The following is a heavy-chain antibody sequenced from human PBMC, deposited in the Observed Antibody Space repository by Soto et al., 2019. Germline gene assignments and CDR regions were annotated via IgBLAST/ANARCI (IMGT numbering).Heavy chain of an antibody. Sequence: QVQLVESVGGVVQPGRSLRLSCAASGFNFNYYGMHWVRQAPGRGLEWVALIWFDGTNEYYADSVKGRFTISRDNGKNTLHLQMNSLRAEDTAVYYCVSDKEIATRPGAAGYWGQGTLVTVSS. CDR3: VSDKEIATRPGAAGY. CDR1: GFNFNYYG. V-gene: IGHV3-33*01. J-gene: IGHJ4*02. D-gene: IGHD6-6*01. CDR2: IWFDGTNE.